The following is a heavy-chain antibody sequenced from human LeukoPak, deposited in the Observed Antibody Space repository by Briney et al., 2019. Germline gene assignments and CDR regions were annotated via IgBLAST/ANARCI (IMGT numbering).Heavy chain of an antibody. D-gene: IGHD2-15*01. Sequence: SETLSLTCAVYGGSFSGYYWSWIRQPPGKGLEWIGEINHSGSTNYNPSLKSRVTISVDTSKNQFSLKLSSVTAADTAVYYCARGRRTSFCSGGSCFIGYWGQGTLVTVSS. CDR3: ARGRRTSFCSGGSCFIGY. J-gene: IGHJ4*02. V-gene: IGHV4-34*01. CDR2: INHSGST. CDR1: GGSFSGYY.